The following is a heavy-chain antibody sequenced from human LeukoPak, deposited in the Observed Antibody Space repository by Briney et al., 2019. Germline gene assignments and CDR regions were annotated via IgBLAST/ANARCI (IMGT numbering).Heavy chain of an antibody. CDR3: ARHTRPGHSGYENAFDI. J-gene: IGHJ3*02. V-gene: IGHV4-39*01. D-gene: IGHD5-12*01. Sequence: SETLSLTCTVSGGSISRTSYYWDWIRQPPVKGLEWIGNVFDSGSTHYNPSLKSRVTISVDTSKNQFSLRLSSATAADTAVYYCARHTRPGHSGYENAFDIWGQGTMVTVSS. CDR2: VFDSGST. CDR1: GGSISRTSYY.